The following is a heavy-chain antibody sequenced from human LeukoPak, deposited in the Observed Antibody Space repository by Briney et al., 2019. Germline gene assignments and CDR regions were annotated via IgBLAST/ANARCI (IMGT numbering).Heavy chain of an antibody. V-gene: IGHV3-64*02. Sequence: GGSLRLACAASGFTFSTFAMQWVRQASGKGLEYVSGISRNGGSTYYADSVKGRFTISRDNSKNTLYLQMGSLRAEDMAVYYCARQAAGVVYWGQGPLVTVYS. CDR1: GFTFSTFA. D-gene: IGHD6-13*01. CDR3: ARQAAGVVY. CDR2: ISRNGGST. J-gene: IGHJ4*02.